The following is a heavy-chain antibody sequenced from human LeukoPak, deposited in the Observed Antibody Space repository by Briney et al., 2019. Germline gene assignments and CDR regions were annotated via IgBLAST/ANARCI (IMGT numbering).Heavy chain of an antibody. J-gene: IGHJ6*02. D-gene: IGHD1-1*01. CDR2: ISWNSGSI. V-gene: IGHV3-9*01. CDR3: AKDTGRGTDYYYGMDV. Sequence: GRSLRLSCAASGFTFDDYAMHWVRQAPGKGLEWVSGISWNSGSIGYADSVKGRFTISRDNAKNSLYLQMNSLRAEDTALYYCAKDTGRGTDYYYGMDVWGQGTTATVSS. CDR1: GFTFDDYA.